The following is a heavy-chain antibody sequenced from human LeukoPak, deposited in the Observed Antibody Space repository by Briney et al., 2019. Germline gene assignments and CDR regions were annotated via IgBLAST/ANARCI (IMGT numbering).Heavy chain of an antibody. Sequence: ASVKVSCKVSGKTLSDLSIHWLRQPPGKGLEWLGGSDPEDGGRIYAQMFQGRVTMTEDTSIDTAYMELSSLRSEDTAVYYCVTGFTTMAVDYFDYWGQGTLVTASP. D-gene: IGHD5-18*01. CDR1: GKTLSDLS. J-gene: IGHJ4*02. V-gene: IGHV1-24*01. CDR3: VTGFTTMAVDYFDY. CDR2: SDPEDGGR.